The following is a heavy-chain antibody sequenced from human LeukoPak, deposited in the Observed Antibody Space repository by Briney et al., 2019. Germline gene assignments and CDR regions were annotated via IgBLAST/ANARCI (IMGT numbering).Heavy chain of an antibody. Sequence: SVMVSCKASGGTFSSYAISWVRQAPGQGLEWMGRIIPILGIANYAQKFQGRVTITADKSTSTAYMELSSLRSEDTAVYYCATGPQHSCGGGCYSDYFDYWGQGTLVTVSS. V-gene: IGHV1-69*04. D-gene: IGHD2-21*02. CDR1: GGTFSSYA. CDR3: ATGPQHSCGGGCYSDYFDY. CDR2: IIPILGIA. J-gene: IGHJ4*02.